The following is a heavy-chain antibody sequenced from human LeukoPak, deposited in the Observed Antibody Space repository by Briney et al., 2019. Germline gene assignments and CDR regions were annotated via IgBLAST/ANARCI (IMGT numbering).Heavy chain of an antibody. D-gene: IGHD1-26*01. V-gene: IGHV4-38-2*02. CDR2: IYHSGST. CDR1: GYSISSGYY. Sequence: SETLSLTCTVSGYSISSGYYWGWIRQPPGKGLEWIGSIYHSGSTYYNPSLKSRVTISVDTPKNQFSLKLSSVTAADTAVYYCARGGSYYDCWGQGTLVTVSS. J-gene: IGHJ4*02. CDR3: ARGGSYYDC.